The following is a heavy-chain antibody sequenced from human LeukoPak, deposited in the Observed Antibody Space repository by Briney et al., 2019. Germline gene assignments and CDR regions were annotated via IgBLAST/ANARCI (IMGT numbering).Heavy chain of an antibody. D-gene: IGHD6-19*01. V-gene: IGHV3-7*01. CDR3: ARAGYTSGYDY. CDR1: GFTFSSYW. Sequence: GGSLRLSCAASGFTFSSYWMSWVRQAPGKGLEWLANIKEDGSDKYYVDSVKGRFTISRDNAKNSLYLQMNNLRVGHTAVYYCARAGYTSGYDYWGQGTLVTVSS. J-gene: IGHJ4*02. CDR2: IKEDGSDK.